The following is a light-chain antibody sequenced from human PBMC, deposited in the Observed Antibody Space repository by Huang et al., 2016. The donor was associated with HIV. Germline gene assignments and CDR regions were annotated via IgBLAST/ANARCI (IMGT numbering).Light chain of an antibody. CDR2: GAS. J-gene: IGKJ5*01. CDR1: HSVSSN. CDR3: QQYDNWPLT. Sequence: ERVMTQSPATLSVAPGERVTLSCRASHSVSSNLAWYQQKPGQAPRLLIHGASTRATGFPARFSGSGSGTEFTLAISSLQSEDSGVYFCQQYDNWPLTFGQGTRLEIK. V-gene: IGKV3-15*01.